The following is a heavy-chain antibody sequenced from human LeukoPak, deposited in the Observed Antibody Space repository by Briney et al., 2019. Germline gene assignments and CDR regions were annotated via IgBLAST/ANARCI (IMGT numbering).Heavy chain of an antibody. CDR3: ARSLSSAWYAYDY. V-gene: IGHV4-59*01. D-gene: IGHD6-19*01. CDR2: IYYSGST. CDR1: GGSISSNY. J-gene: IGHJ4*02. Sequence: SETLSLICTVSGGSISSNYWGWIRQPPGKGLEWIGYIYYSGSTNYNPSLKSRVTVSVDTSKNQFSLKLNSVTAADTAVYYCARSLSSAWYAYDYWGQGTLVTVSS.